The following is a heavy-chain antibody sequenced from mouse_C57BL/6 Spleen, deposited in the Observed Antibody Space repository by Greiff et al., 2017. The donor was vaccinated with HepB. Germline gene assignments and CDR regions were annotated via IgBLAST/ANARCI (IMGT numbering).Heavy chain of an antibody. CDR2: ISSGGSYT. CDR1: GFTFSSYG. J-gene: IGHJ4*01. D-gene: IGHD1-1*01. CDR3: ARTLITTVVAHYYAMDY. Sequence: VSGFTFSSYGMSWVRQTPDKRLEWVATISSGGSYTYYPDSVKGRFTISRDNAKNNLYLQMSSLKSEDTAMYYCARTLITTVVAHYYAMDYWGQGTSVTVSS. V-gene: IGHV5-6*01.